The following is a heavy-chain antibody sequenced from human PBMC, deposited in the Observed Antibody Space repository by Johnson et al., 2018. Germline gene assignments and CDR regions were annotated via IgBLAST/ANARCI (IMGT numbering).Heavy chain of an antibody. J-gene: IGHJ6*02. CDR2: ISRSGSGT. Sequence: VQLVESGGGLVQPGGSLRLSCAASGFIFSTYDMTWARQAPGKGLEWVSAISRSGSGTYYADSVRGRFTISRDNSKNTRYLQMNSLRAEDTAVYYCGRYRMFGDYIGMDVWGQGTTVTVSS. CDR1: GFIFSTYD. V-gene: IGHV3-23*04. CDR3: GRYRMFGDYIGMDV. D-gene: IGHD3-10*02.